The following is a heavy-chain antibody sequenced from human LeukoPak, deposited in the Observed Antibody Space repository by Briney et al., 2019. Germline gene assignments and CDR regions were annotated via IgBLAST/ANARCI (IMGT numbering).Heavy chain of an antibody. V-gene: IGHV3-30*02. Sequence: GGSLSLSCAASGFTFSNYGMHWVRQAPGKGLEWVAFIQYNGNNKYYADSVKGRFTISRDNSRNTLFMQMNSLRTEDTALYYFAKDPWWVFNFWARGTLVTVSS. J-gene: IGHJ4*02. CDR2: IQYNGNNK. D-gene: IGHD2-8*02. CDR3: AKDPWWVFNF. CDR1: GFTFSNYG.